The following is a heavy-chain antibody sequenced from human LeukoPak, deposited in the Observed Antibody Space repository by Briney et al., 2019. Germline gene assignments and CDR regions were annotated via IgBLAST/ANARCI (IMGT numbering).Heavy chain of an antibody. J-gene: IGHJ5*02. CDR2: INPNSGGT. V-gene: IGHV1-2*02. D-gene: IGHD3-10*01. CDR3: AREGVLLWFGDPNNWFDP. CDR1: GYTFTGYY. Sequence: GASVKVSCKASGYTFTGYYMHWVRQAPGQGLEWMGWINPNSGGTNYAQKFQGRVTMTRDTSISTAYMELSRLRSDDTAVYYCAREGVLLWFGDPNNWFDPWGQGTLVTVSS.